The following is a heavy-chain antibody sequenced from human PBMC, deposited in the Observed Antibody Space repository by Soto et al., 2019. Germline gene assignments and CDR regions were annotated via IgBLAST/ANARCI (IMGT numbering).Heavy chain of an antibody. CDR3: LSSGTFLHYYGMDV. V-gene: IGHV3-30-3*01. J-gene: IGHJ6*02. CDR2: ISYDGSNK. Sequence: QVQLVESGGGVVQPGRSLRLSCAASGFTFSSYAMHWVRQAPGKGLEWVAVISYDGSNKYYADSVKARFTISRDNSKNTLYLQMNSLRAEDTAVYYCLSSGTFLHYYGMDVWGQGTTVTVSS. D-gene: IGHD6-19*01. CDR1: GFTFSSYA.